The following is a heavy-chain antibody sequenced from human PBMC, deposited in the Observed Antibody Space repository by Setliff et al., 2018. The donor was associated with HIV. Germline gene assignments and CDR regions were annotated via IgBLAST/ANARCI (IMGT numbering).Heavy chain of an antibody. J-gene: IGHJ4*02. CDR3: AKAAVEMTTIAFGGPPGY. V-gene: IGHV1-46*01. CDR1: GYTFTRYF. D-gene: IGHD3-16*01. CDR2: INPSGGST. Sequence: ASVKVSCKSSGYTFTRYFMHCVRQPPGQGLEWLGMINPSGGSTWYAQSFQGRLTITADESSNTAYMELSSLRLHDTAVYYCAKAAVEMTTIAFGGPPGYWGQGTLVTVSS.